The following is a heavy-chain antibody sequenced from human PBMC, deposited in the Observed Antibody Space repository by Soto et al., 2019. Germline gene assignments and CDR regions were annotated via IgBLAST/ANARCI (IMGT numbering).Heavy chain of an antibody. CDR3: ARDQGSHPGD. D-gene: IGHD6-13*01. CDR2: IYHSGST. Sequence: QVQLQESGPGLLRPSGTLSLTCAVSGDSISSDNWWSWVRQPPGKGLEWIGEIYHSGSTNYNPSLKSRVIMSVVPSKNLFSLTLKSVTAADTALYYCARDQGSHPGDWGQGTLVSVSS. CDR1: GDSISSDNW. V-gene: IGHV4-4*02. J-gene: IGHJ4*02.